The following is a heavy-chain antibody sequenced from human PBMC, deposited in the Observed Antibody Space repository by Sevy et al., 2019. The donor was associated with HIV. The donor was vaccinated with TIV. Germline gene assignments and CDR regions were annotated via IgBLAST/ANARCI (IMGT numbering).Heavy chain of an antibody. CDR1: GYTFTGYD. CDR2: INPNSGGT. D-gene: IGHD4-17*01. V-gene: IGHV1-2*02. CDR3: ARGAYGGNSGHCDY. Sequence: ASVKVSCKASGYTFTGYDMHWVRQAPGQGLEWMGWINPNSGGTNYAQKFQGRVTMTRDTSISTAYMELSRLRSDDTAVYYCARGAYGGNSGHCDYWGQGTLVTVSS. J-gene: IGHJ4*02.